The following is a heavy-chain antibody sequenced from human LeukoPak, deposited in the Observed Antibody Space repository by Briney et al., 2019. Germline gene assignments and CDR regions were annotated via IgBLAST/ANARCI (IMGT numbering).Heavy chain of an antibody. CDR1: GYTFTSYG. V-gene: IGHV1-18*01. CDR2: ISAYNGNT. D-gene: IGHD5-12*01. J-gene: IGHJ3*02. CDR3: ARDRGWLGLDAFDI. Sequence: RASVKVSCKASGYTFTSYGISWVRQAPGQGLEWMGWISAYNGNTNYAQKLQGRVTMTTDTSTSTAYMELRSLRSDDTAVYYCARDRGWLGLDAFDIWGQGTMVTVSS.